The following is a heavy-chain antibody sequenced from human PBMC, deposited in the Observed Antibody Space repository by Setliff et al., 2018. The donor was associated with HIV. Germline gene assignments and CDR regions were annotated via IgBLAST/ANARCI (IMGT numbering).Heavy chain of an antibody. J-gene: IGHJ3*02. CDR2: SSTSGCT. CDR3: ARAPRGYHDSSGYYPYAFDI. CDR1: GGSISGNA. D-gene: IGHD3-22*01. Sequence: PSETLSLTCSVSGGSISGNAWSWIRQPPGKGLEWIGYSSTSGCTNCNPSLESRVTISVDTSKNQVSLKLRSVTAADTAVYYCARAPRGYHDSSGYYPYAFDIWGQGTMVTVS. V-gene: IGHV4-4*08.